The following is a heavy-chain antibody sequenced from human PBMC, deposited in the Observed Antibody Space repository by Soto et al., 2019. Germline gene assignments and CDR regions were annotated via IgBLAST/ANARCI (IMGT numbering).Heavy chain of an antibody. CDR3: TTGFRRYYDSSGYFRSMVPG. V-gene: IGHV3-15*07. Sequence: GGSLRLSCAASGFTFSNAWMNWVRQAPGKGLEWVGRIKSKTDGGTTDYAAPVKGRFTISRDDSKNTLYLQMNSLKTEDTAVYYCTTGFRRYYDSSGYFRSMVPGWGQGTLVTVSS. D-gene: IGHD3-22*01. CDR1: GFTFSNAW. CDR2: IKSKTDGGTT. J-gene: IGHJ4*02.